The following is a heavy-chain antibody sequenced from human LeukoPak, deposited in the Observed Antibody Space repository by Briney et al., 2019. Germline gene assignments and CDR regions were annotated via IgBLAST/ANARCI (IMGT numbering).Heavy chain of an antibody. CDR3: TTDDYYDNSGSFFDI. D-gene: IGHD3-22*01. CDR1: GFTFSNAW. Sequence: PGGSLRLPCAASGFTFSNAWMSWVRQAPGKGLEWVGRIKSKTDGGTTDYAAPVKGRFTISRDDSKNTLYLQMNSLKTEDTAVYYCTTDDYYDNSGSFFDIWGQGTMVTVSS. V-gene: IGHV3-15*01. CDR2: IKSKTDGGTT. J-gene: IGHJ3*02.